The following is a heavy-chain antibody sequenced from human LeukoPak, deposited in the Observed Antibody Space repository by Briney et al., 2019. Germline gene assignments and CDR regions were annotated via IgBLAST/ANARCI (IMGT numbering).Heavy chain of an antibody. V-gene: IGHV3-21*01. CDR2: ISSSSSYI. D-gene: IGHD3-22*01. CDR3: GGFGGRDCYDSSGFDY. Sequence: NPGGSLRLSCAASGFTFSSYFMNWVRQAPGKGLEWVSFISSSSSYIYYADSVKGRFTISRDNAKNSLYLQMNSLRAEDTAVYYCGGFGGRDCYDSSGFDYWGQGTLVTVSS. J-gene: IGHJ4*02. CDR1: GFTFSSYF.